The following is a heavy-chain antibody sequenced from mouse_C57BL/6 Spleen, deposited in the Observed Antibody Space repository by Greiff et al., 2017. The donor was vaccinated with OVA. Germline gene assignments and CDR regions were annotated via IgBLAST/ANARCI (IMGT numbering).Heavy chain of an antibody. Sequence: VQLQQPGAELVMPGASVKLSCKASGYTFTSYWMHWVKQRPGQGLEWIGEIDPSDSYTNYNQKFKGKSTLTVDKSSSTAYMQLSSLKSEDSAVYYCARRRTGTSSYYFDYWGQGTTLTVSS. V-gene: IGHV1-69*01. D-gene: IGHD4-1*01. CDR2: IDPSDSYT. J-gene: IGHJ2*01. CDR1: GYTFTSYW. CDR3: ARRRTGTSSYYFDY.